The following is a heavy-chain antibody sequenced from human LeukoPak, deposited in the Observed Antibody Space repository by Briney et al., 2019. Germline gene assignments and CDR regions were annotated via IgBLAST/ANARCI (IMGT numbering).Heavy chain of an antibody. Sequence: GGSLRLSCAASEFTFSDYYMSWMRQAPGKGLEWVSYISYSGDTIYYADSVKGRFTVSRDNAKNTLYLQMNSLRAEDTAVYYCAKAIGYCSSTSCDDREDAFDIWGQGTMVTVSS. CDR3: AKAIGYCSSTSCDDREDAFDI. CDR2: ISYSGDTI. CDR1: EFTFSDYY. V-gene: IGHV3-11*01. J-gene: IGHJ3*02. D-gene: IGHD2-2*01.